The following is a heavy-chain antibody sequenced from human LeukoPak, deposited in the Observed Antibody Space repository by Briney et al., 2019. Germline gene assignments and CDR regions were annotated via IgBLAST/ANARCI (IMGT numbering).Heavy chain of an antibody. CDR3: AREGGPIAD. CDR1: GDSISPYY. D-gene: IGHD6-13*01. V-gene: IGHV4-59*01. Sequence: PSETLSLTCAVSGDSISPYYWSWIRQPPGKGLEWIGYIFYSGSTSYNPSLKSRVTISVDTSKNQFSLVLSSVTLADTAVYYCAREGGPIADWGQGTLVTVSS. J-gene: IGHJ4*02. CDR2: IFYSGST.